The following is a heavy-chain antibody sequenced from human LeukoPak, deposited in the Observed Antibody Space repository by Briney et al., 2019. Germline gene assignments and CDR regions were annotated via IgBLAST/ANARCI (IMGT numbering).Heavy chain of an antibody. V-gene: IGHV4-39*01. Sequence: SETLSLTCTVSGGSIRSSYYYWGWIRQPPGKGLEWIVSIYYSGSTYYNPSLKSRVAISVDTSENQFSLKLSSVTAADTAIYFCASSIYDTRGYYFDYWGQGTLVTVSS. D-gene: IGHD3-22*01. CDR3: ASSIYDTRGYYFDY. CDR1: GGSIRSSYYY. J-gene: IGHJ4*02. CDR2: IYYSGST.